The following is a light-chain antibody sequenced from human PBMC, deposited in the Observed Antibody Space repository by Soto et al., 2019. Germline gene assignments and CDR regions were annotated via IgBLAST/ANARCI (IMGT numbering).Light chain of an antibody. Sequence: QSVLTQPPSASGTPGQKVTISCSGSSSNIGSNAVNWYQQVPGTAPKLLIYSDDQRPSGVPDRFSGSKSGTSASLAISGRQSEDEADYICAAWNDNLNGPSYVFGTGTKVTVL. CDR2: SDD. CDR1: SSNIGSNA. CDR3: AAWNDNLNGPSYV. V-gene: IGLV1-44*01. J-gene: IGLJ1*01.